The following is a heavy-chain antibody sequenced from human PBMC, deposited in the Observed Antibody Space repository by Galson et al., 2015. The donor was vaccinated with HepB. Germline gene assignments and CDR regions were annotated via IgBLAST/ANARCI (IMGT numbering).Heavy chain of an antibody. CDR2: ISSSSSYI. Sequence: SLRLSCAASGFTFSSYSMNWVRQAPGKGLEWVSSISSSSSYIYYADSVKGRFTISRDNAKNSLYLQMNSLRAEDTAVYYCARDVHSGYDCPLDYWGQGTLVTVSS. CDR1: GFTFSSYS. D-gene: IGHD5-12*01. J-gene: IGHJ4*02. CDR3: ARDVHSGYDCPLDY. V-gene: IGHV3-21*01.